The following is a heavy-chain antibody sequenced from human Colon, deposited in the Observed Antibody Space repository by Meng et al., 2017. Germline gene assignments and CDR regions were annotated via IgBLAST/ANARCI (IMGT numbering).Heavy chain of an antibody. J-gene: IGHJ4*02. D-gene: IGHD3-10*01. V-gene: IGHV4-4*02. Sequence: QGQVQESGPGLVKPSGTLSLTCAVSGDSIRSSNWWSWVRQPPGRGLEWIGEIYHSGSTNYNPSLKNRLSLTVDKSKNQFSLTLHSVTAADTAVYYCARVIYASGNMAHLDCWGQGTLVTVSS. CDR2: IYHSGST. CDR3: ARVIYASGNMAHLDC. CDR1: GDSIRSSNW.